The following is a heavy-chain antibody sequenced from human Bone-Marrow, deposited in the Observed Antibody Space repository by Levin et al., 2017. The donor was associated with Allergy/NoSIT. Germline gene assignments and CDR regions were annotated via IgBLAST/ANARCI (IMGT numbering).Heavy chain of an antibody. CDR2: IWYDGSNK. J-gene: IGHJ3*02. CDR1: GFTFSSYG. Sequence: GGSLRLSCAASGFTFSSYGMHWVRQAPGKGLEWVAVIWYDGSNKYYADSVKGRFTISRDNSKNTLYLQMNSLRAEDTAVYYCARSYCGGDCLGAFDIWGQGTMVTVSS. V-gene: IGHV3-33*01. D-gene: IGHD2-21*02. CDR3: ARSYCGGDCLGAFDI.